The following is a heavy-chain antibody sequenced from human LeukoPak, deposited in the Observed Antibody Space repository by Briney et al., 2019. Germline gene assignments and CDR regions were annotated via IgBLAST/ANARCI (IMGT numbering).Heavy chain of an antibody. CDR3: ARLDCFVEGCYNH. J-gene: IGHJ4*02. CDR1: GDSVTSSY. D-gene: IGHD2-15*01. CDR2: VSSDVTT. Sequence: SQTLSLTCSVSGDSVTSSYWNWIRQPPGKGLEWIGYVSSDVTTNFTPSLRSRLIMSVDTAKNDISLILTSVTGADTAIYYCARLDCFVEGCYNHWGRGTLVTVSS. V-gene: IGHV4-59*08.